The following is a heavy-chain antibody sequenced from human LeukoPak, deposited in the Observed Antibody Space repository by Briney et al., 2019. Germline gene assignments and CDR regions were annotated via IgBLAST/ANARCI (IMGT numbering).Heavy chain of an antibody. Sequence: SETLSLTCAVYGGSFSGYYWSWIRQPPGKGLECIGEINHSGSTNHNPSLQSRVTISVDTSKNQFSLKMSSVTAADTAVYYCARGRGGYYYYYMDVWGKGTTVTVSS. CDR3: ARGRGGYYYYYMDV. CDR1: GGSFSGYY. V-gene: IGHV4-34*01. CDR2: INHSGST. D-gene: IGHD3-10*01. J-gene: IGHJ6*03.